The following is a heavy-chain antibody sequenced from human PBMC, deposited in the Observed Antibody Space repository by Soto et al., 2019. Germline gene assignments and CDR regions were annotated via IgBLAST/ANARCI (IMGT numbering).Heavy chain of an antibody. V-gene: IGHV4-39*01. CDR3: ARQGPPYDLLTGYPDRNAFDI. D-gene: IGHD3-9*01. CDR2: IYYSGST. J-gene: IGHJ3*02. CDR1: GGSISSSSYY. Sequence: PSETLSLTCTVSGGSISSSSYYWGWIRQPPGKGLEWIGSIYYSGSTYYNPSLKSRVTISVDTSKNQFSLKLSSVTAADTAVYYCARQGPPYDLLTGYPDRNAFDIWGPGRMVTV.